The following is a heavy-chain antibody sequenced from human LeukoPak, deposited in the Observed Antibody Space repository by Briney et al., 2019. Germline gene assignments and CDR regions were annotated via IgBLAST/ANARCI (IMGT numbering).Heavy chain of an antibody. J-gene: IGHJ4*02. CDR1: GYTFTGYY. CDR3: ARGLYSSGWTIY. D-gene: IGHD6-19*01. Sequence: ASVKVSCKASGYTFTGYYMHWVRQAPGQGLEWMGWINPNSGGTDYAQKFQGRVTMTRDTSISTAYMELSRLRSDDTAVYYCARGLYSSGWTIYWGQGTLVTVSS. CDR2: INPNSGGT. V-gene: IGHV1-2*02.